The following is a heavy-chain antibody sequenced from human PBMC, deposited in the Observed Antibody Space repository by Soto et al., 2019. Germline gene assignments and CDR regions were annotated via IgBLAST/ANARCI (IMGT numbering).Heavy chain of an antibody. J-gene: IGHJ4*02. D-gene: IGHD3-22*01. CDR2: IYYSGST. CDR1: GGSVSSGSYY. CDR3: ARGGQGAYYDSSGYLFDY. Sequence: PSETLSLTCTVSGGSVSSGSYYWSWIRQPPGKGLEWIGYIYYSGSTNYNPSLKSRVTISVDTSKNQFSLKLGSVTAADTAVYYCARGGQGAYYDSSGYLFDYWGQGTLVTVSS. V-gene: IGHV4-61*01.